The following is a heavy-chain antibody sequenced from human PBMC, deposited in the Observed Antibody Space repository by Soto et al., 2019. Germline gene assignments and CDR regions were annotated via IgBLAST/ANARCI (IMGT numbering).Heavy chain of an antibody. J-gene: IGHJ4*02. CDR1: GFSFSTYW. Sequence: PGGSLRLSCAPSGFSFSTYWMHWVRQAPGKGLVWVSRIKGDGSETNYADSVKGRFTISRDNAKNTLYLQMKSLRAEYTAVYYCAKDLHIAATDYWGQGTLVTVSS. CDR2: IKGDGSET. D-gene: IGHD6-13*01. CDR3: AKDLHIAATDY. V-gene: IGHV3-74*01.